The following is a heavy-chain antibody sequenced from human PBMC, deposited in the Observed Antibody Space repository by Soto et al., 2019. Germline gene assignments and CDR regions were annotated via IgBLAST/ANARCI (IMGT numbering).Heavy chain of an antibody. CDR2: INAGNGNT. V-gene: IGHV1-3*01. CDR1: GYTFTSYA. CDR3: AREPGSSYGYI. J-gene: IGHJ4*02. D-gene: IGHD5-18*01. Sequence: ASVEVSCKASGYTFTSYAMHWVRQAPGQRLEWMGWINAGNGNTKYSQKFQGRVTITRDTSASTAYMELSSLRSEDTAVYYCAREPGSSYGYIGGQGMLVIVSS.